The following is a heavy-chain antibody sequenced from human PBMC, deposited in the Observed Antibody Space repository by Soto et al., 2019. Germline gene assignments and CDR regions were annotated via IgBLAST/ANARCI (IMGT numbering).Heavy chain of an antibody. Sequence: QVQLVQSGAEVKKPGASVKVSCKASGYTLTSYGISWVRQAPGQGLEWMGWISAYNGNTNYAQKLQGRVTMTTDTSTSTAYMELRSLRSDDTAVYDCARVPNIFDWSTRYNWFDPWGQGTLVTVSS. D-gene: IGHD3-9*01. V-gene: IGHV1-18*01. CDR2: ISAYNGNT. J-gene: IGHJ5*02. CDR3: ARVPNIFDWSTRYNWFDP. CDR1: GYTLTSYG.